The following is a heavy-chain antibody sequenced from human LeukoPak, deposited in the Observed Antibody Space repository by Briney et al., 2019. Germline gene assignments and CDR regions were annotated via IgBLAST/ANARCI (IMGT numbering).Heavy chain of an antibody. D-gene: IGHD4-11*01. CDR3: ARGDYMGFNP. V-gene: IGHV3-13*01. CDR2: IGKAGDT. J-gene: IGHJ5*02. Sequence: GGSLRLSCAASGFAFSTSDMHWVRQAAGQGLEWVSGIGKAGDTYYLDSVRGRFTIFRENDENSVYLQMNNLRAGDTAVYYCARGDYMGFNPWGQGTLVTVSS. CDR1: GFAFSTSD.